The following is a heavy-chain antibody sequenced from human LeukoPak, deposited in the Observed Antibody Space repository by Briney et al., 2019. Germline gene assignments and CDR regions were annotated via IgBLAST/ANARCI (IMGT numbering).Heavy chain of an antibody. CDR2: ISSSSSTI. J-gene: IGHJ4*02. CDR3: AREFRYYES. Sequence: SGGSLRLSCAASGFTFSSYSMNWVRQAPGKGLEWVSYISSSSSTIYYAGSVKGRFTISRDNAKNSLYLQMNSLRAEDTAVYYCAREFRYYESWGQGTLVTVSS. V-gene: IGHV3-48*01. CDR1: GFTFSSYS.